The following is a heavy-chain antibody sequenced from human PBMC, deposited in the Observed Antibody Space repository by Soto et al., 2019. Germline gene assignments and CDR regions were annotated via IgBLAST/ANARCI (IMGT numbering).Heavy chain of an antibody. CDR2: ISGSGGST. CDR1: GFTFSSYA. D-gene: IGHD3-3*01. J-gene: IGHJ4*02. CDR3: ARLDEGYDFWSGYFDY. V-gene: IGHV3-23*01. Sequence: GGSLRLSCAASGFTFSSYAMSWVRQAQGKGLEWVSAISGSGGSTYYADSVKGRFTISRDNSKNTLYLQMNSLRAEDTVLYYCARLDEGYDFWSGYFDYWGQGTLVTVSS.